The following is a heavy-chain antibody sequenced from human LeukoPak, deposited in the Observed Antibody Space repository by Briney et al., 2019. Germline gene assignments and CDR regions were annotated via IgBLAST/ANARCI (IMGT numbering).Heavy chain of an antibody. CDR2: IVVGSGNT. CDR1: GFTFTSSA. J-gene: IGHJ4*02. Sequence: SVKVSCKASGFTFTSSAVQWVRQARGRRLEWIGWIVVGSGNTNYAQKFQERVTITRDMSTSTAYMELSSLRSEDTAVYYCAAGATYYDILTVLAFWGQGTLVTVSS. D-gene: IGHD3-9*01. CDR3: AAGATYYDILTVLAF. V-gene: IGHV1-58*01.